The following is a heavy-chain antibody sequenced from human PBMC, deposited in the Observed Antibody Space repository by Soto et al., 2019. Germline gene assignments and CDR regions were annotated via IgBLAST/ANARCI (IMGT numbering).Heavy chain of an antibody. Sequence: GGSLRRSCAASGFTVSTKYMSWVRQAPGKGLEWVSVIYSGGSTFYADSVRGRFTISRDNSKNTVNLQMNSLRAEDTAVYYCARDPWAADYWGQGTLVTVSS. CDR1: GFTVSTKY. CDR2: IYSGGST. V-gene: IGHV3-66*01. D-gene: IGHD3-16*01. J-gene: IGHJ4*02. CDR3: ARDPWAADY.